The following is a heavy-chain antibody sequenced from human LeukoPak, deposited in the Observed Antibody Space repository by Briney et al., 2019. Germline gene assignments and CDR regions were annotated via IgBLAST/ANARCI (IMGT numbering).Heavy chain of an antibody. Sequence: ASVKASCTASGYTFTSYGISWVRQAPGQGLERMGWISAYTGNTNYAQKLQGRVTMTTDTSPSTAYMELRSLRSDGTAVYYCARGGYYDFWSGYNSPVDFYFDYWGQGTLVTVSS. CDR2: ISAYTGNT. V-gene: IGHV1-18*01. J-gene: IGHJ4*02. CDR3: ARGGYYDFWSGYNSPVDFYFDY. D-gene: IGHD3-3*01. CDR1: GYTFTSYG.